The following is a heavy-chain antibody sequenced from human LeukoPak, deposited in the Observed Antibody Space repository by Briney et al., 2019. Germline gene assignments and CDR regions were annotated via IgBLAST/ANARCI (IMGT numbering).Heavy chain of an antibody. J-gene: IGHJ4*02. CDR1: GFTFNDYF. V-gene: IGHV3-11*06. CDR2: ISSAGTFT. D-gene: IGHD3-22*01. CDR3: AREGYYYDSSGYSPFDY. Sequence: GGSLRLSCTASGFTFNDYFMNWIRLTPGKGLEWVSYISSAGTFTSYAESVKGRFTISRDNAKFSLDLQMNSLRAEDTAVYYCAREGYYYDSSGYSPFDYWGQGTLVTVSS.